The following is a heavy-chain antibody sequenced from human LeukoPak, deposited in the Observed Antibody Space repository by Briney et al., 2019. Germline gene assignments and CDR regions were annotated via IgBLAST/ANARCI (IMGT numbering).Heavy chain of an antibody. CDR3: ARTDGYNQGYAFDI. D-gene: IGHD5-24*01. Sequence: PGGSLRLSCAASGFTFSDYYMSWIRQAPGKGLEWVSYISSSGSTIYYADSVKGRFTISRDNAKNSLYLQMNSLRAEDTAVYYGARTDGYNQGYAFDIWGQGTMVTVSS. V-gene: IGHV3-11*01. J-gene: IGHJ3*02. CDR2: ISSSGSTI. CDR1: GFTFSDYY.